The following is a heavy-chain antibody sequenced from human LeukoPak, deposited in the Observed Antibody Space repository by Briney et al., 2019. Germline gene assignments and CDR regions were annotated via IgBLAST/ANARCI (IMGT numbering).Heavy chain of an antibody. V-gene: IGHV3-66*01. CDR2: IYSGGST. Sequence: GGSLRLSCAASGFTVSSNSMTWVRQAPGKGLEWVSVIYSGGSTYYADSVKGRFTISRDKNTLYLQMNSLRAEDTAVYYCASGGQPSYWGQGTLVTVSS. D-gene: IGHD3-16*01. J-gene: IGHJ4*02. CDR1: GFTVSSNS. CDR3: ASGGQPSY.